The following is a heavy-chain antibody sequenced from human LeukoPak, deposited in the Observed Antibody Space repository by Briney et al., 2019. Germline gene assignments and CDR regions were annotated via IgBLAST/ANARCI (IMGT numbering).Heavy chain of an antibody. J-gene: IGHJ3*02. CDR2: ISSSGNTI. CDR3: AIRDYGGNSGAFDI. D-gene: IGHD4-23*01. V-gene: IGHV3-48*03. CDR1: GFTFSTYE. Sequence: GGSLRLSCAASGFTFSTYEMNWVRQAPGKGLEWVSYISSSGNTIYYADSVKGRFTISRDNAKNSLYLQMNSLRAEDTAVYYCAIRDYGGNSGAFDIWGQGTMVTVSS.